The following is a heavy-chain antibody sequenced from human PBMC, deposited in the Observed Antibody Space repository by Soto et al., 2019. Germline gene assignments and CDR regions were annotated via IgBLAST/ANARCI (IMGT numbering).Heavy chain of an antibody. Sequence: QVQLVQSGAEVKKPGSSVKVSCKASGGTFSSYAISWVRQAPGQGLEWMGGIIPIFGTANSAQKFQGRVTITAAESQRSAYMELSSLRTEDTAVYYCASGAITMVRGVPTYGMDVWGQGTTVTVSS. CDR2: IIPIFGTA. V-gene: IGHV1-69*01. CDR3: ASGAITMVRGVPTYGMDV. D-gene: IGHD3-10*01. J-gene: IGHJ6*02. CDR1: GGTFSSYA.